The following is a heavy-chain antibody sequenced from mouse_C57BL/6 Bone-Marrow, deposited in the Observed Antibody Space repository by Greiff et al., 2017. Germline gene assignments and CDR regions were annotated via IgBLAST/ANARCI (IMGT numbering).Heavy chain of an antibody. J-gene: IGHJ3*01. CDR1: GYAFSSSW. Sequence: QVQLQQSGPELVKPGASVKISCKASGYAFSSSWMNWVKQRPGKGLEWIGRIYPGDGDTNYNGKFKGKATLTADKSSSTAYMQLSSLTSEDSAVYFCARGGLRGAYWGQGTLVTVSA. D-gene: IGHD3-2*02. CDR3: ARGGLRGAY. CDR2: IYPGDGDT. V-gene: IGHV1-82*01.